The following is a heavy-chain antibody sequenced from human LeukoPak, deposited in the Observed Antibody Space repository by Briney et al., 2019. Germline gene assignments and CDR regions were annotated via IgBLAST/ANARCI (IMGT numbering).Heavy chain of an antibody. CDR2: ITWNSGRL. CDR1: GFKFDDYA. D-gene: IGHD4-11*01. CDR3: AKGAQQFNYFDY. J-gene: IGHJ4*02. V-gene: IGHV3-9*01. Sequence: QPGRSLRLSCATSGFKFDDYAMHWVRHAPGMGLEWISGITWNSGRLDYADSVKGRFTISRDGDKKSLYLQMNSLRPEDTAVYFCAKGAQQFNYFDYWGPGTLVTVSS.